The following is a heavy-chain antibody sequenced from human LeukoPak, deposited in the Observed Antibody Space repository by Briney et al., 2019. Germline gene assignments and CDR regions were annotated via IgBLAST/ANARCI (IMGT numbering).Heavy chain of an antibody. CDR3: ARVPHYDYVWGSYNYFDY. CDR2: IYYSGST. J-gene: IGHJ4*02. Sequence: SQTLSLTCTVSGGSISSGGYYWSWIRQHPGTGLEWIGYIYYSGSTYYNPSLKSRVTISVDTSKNQFSLKLSSVTAADTAVYYCARVPHYDYVWGSYNYFDYWGQGTLVTVSS. CDR1: GGSISSGGYY. V-gene: IGHV4-31*03. D-gene: IGHD3-16*01.